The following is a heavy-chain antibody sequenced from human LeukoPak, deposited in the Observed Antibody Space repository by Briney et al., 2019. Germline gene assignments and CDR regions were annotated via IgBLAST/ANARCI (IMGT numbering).Heavy chain of an antibody. Sequence: SETLSLTCTVSGDSISSYYWSWIRQPPGKGLEWIGYIYTSGGTNYIPSLKGRVTISIDTSKNQFSLKLSSVTAADSAVYYCARLTLLSTSPERYYLDYWGQGTLVTVSS. J-gene: IGHJ4*02. CDR2: IYTSGGT. CDR3: ARLTLLSTSPERYYLDY. CDR1: GDSISSYY. V-gene: IGHV4-4*09. D-gene: IGHD6-6*01.